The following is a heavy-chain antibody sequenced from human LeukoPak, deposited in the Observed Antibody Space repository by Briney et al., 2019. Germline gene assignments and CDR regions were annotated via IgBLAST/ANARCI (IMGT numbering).Heavy chain of an antibody. CDR2: IYTSGST. J-gene: IGHJ3*02. CDR3: ARVSGVAAVNDAFDI. D-gene: IGHD6-19*01. CDR1: GGSISSYY. V-gene: IGHV4-4*07. Sequence: PSETLSLTCTVSGGSISSYYWSWIRQPAGKGLEWIGRIYTSGSTNYNPSLKSRVTMSVDTSKNQFSLKLSSVTAADTAVYYCARVSGVAAVNDAFDIWGQGTMVTVSS.